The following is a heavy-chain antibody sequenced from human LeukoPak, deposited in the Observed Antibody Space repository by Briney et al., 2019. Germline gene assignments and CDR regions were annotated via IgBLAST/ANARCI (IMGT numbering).Heavy chain of an antibody. V-gene: IGHV1-24*01. J-gene: IGHJ3*02. CDR3: AKSIVGATWAAFDI. CDR2: FDPEDGET. Sequence: ASVKVSCKVSGYTLTELSTHWVRQAPGKGLEWMGGFDPEDGETIYAQKFQGRVTMTEDTSTDTAYMELSSLRSEDTAVYYCAKSIVGATWAAFDIWGQGTMVTVSS. CDR1: GYTLTELS. D-gene: IGHD1-26*01.